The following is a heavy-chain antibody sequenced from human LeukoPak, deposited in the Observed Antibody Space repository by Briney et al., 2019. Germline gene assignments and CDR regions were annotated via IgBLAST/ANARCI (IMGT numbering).Heavy chain of an antibody. CDR2: IYTSGGT. CDR1: GGSISNYY. D-gene: IGHD6-13*01. CDR3: TRGAAAGGTSVRY. Sequence: PSETLSLTCTVSGGSISNYYWTWIRQPAGKGLEWIGRIYTSGGTNYNPSLKSRVTISKNQFSLKLSSVTAADTAVYYCTRGAAAGGTSVRYWGQGTLVTVSS. V-gene: IGHV4-4*07. J-gene: IGHJ4*02.